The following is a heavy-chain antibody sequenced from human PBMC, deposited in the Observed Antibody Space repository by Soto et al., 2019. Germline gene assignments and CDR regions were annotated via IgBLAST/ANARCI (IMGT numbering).Heavy chain of an antibody. D-gene: IGHD6-19*01. Sequence: QITLKESGPTLVKPTQTLTLTCTFSGFSLSSTRMAVGWIRQPPGKALEWLALIYWDDDKRYSPFLKSRLTITKDPSKNRVVLTMSTMDPADTARSYCAHIVVAGLGYYFDYWGQGTLVTVSS. CDR3: AHIVVAGLGYYFDY. J-gene: IGHJ4*02. CDR2: IYWDDDK. CDR1: GFSLSSTRMA. V-gene: IGHV2-5*02.